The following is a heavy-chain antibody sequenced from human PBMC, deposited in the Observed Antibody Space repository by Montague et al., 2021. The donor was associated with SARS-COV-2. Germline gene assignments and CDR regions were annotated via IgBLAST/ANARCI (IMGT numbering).Heavy chain of an antibody. CDR2: VLYTDYT. V-gene: IGHV4-4*02. CDR3: ATVARGCSATSCYLSS. CDR1: GASISSNTW. Sequence: SETLSLTCGVSGASISSNTWWNWVRQSPGKVLWWIGEVLYTDYTNYNSPLKSRPTISLDKSKNQVPLRLTSVTAADTAVYYCATVARGCSATSCYLSSWGPGTLVTVSS. J-gene: IGHJ4*02. D-gene: IGHD2-2*01.